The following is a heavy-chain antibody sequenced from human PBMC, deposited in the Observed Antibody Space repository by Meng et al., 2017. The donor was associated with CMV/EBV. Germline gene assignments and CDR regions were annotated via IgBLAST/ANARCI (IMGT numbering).Heavy chain of an antibody. J-gene: IGHJ4*02. CDR1: GFTFSSYS. CDR3: AREGNGYGYQLLRTPYYFDY. D-gene: IGHD2-2*01. V-gene: IGHV3-21*01. Sequence: GESLKISCAASGFTFSSYSMNWVRQAPGMGLEWVSSISSSSSYIYYADSVKGRFTISRDNAKNSLYLQMNSLRAEDTAVYYCAREGNGYGYQLLRTPYYFDYWGQGTLVTVSS. CDR2: ISSSSSYI.